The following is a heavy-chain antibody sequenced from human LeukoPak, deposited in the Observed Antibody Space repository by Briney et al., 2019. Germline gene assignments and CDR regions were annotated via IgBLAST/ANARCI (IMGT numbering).Heavy chain of an antibody. V-gene: IGHV6-1*01. CDR2: TYYRPRWFN. Sequence: SQTLSLTCAISGDSVSSTGAAWYWIRQSPSRGLEWLGRTYYRPRWFNDYAVSVKSRITINPDTSKNQFSLQLSSVTPGDTAVYYCARDPSGDQGLDYWGQGTLVTVSS. CDR1: GDSVSSTGAA. CDR3: ARDPSGDQGLDY. J-gene: IGHJ4*02. D-gene: IGHD3-10*01.